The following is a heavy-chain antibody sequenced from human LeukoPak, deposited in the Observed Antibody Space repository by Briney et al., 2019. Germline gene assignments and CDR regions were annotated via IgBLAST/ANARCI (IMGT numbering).Heavy chain of an antibody. V-gene: IGHV3-21*01. CDR1: GFTFSNYN. Sequence: TGGSLRLSCAASGFTFSNYNMNWVRQAPGKGLEWVSSISTSSSYIYYADSVKGRFTISRDNAKNSLYLQMNRLRAEDTAVYFFARDRRVPGRGRPDVLYFLGQGTMATGSS. CDR3: ARDRRVPGRGRPDVLYF. J-gene: IGHJ3*01. CDR2: ISTSSSYI. D-gene: IGHD1-26*01.